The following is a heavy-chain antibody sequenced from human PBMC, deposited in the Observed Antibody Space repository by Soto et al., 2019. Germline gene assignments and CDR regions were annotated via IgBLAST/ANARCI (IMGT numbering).Heavy chain of an antibody. J-gene: IGHJ4*02. V-gene: IGHV4-59*01. D-gene: IGHD3-22*01. Sequence: NPSETLSLTCTVSGGSISSYYWSWIRQPPGKGLEWIGYIYYSGNTYYAQKLQGRVTMTTDTSTSTAYMELRSLRSDDTAVYYCARNYDSSGIGRPFSIWGQGTLVTVSS. CDR1: GGSISSYY. CDR3: ARNYDSSGIGRPFSI. CDR2: IYYSGNT.